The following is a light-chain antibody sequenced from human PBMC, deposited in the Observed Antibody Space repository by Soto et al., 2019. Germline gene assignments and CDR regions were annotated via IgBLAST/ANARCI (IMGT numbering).Light chain of an antibody. J-gene: IGLJ2*01. Sequence: QSVLTRPRSVSGSPGQSVTLSCTGTSSDVGGYNYVSWYQQHPGKAPKLMIYDVSERPSGVPDRFSGSKSGNTASLTISGLQAEDEADYYCCSYAGSYTSYVIFGGGTKLTVL. CDR2: DVS. V-gene: IGLV2-11*01. CDR3: CSYAGSYTSYVI. CDR1: SSDVGGYNY.